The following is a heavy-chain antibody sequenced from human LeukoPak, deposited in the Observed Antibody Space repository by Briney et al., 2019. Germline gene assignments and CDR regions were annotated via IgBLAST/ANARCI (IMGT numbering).Heavy chain of an antibody. J-gene: IGHJ2*01. CDR1: GFTFSYXX. CDR3: AXLLKYYYDSSGSGEDWYFDL. D-gene: IGHD3-22*01. Sequence: GGSLRLSCAAYGFTFSYXXXXXVRQAPGXXXXXXXXXXXXXXXXYYADSVKGXFTISRDNADSSLYLQMNSLRDEDTAVYYCAXLLKYYYDSSGSGEDWYFDLWGRGTLVTVSS. CDR2: XXXXXXXX. V-gene: IGHV3-48*02.